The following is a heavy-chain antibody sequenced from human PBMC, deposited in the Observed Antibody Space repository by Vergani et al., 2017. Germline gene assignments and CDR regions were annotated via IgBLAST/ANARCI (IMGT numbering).Heavy chain of an antibody. CDR3: ARGSSSWLGDAFDI. D-gene: IGHD6-13*01. CDR2: INPSGGST. V-gene: IGHV1-46*03. J-gene: IGHJ3*02. Sequence: QVQLVQSGAEVKKPGASVKVSCKASGYTFTGSYMHWVRQAPGQGLEWMGWINPSGGSTSYAQKFQGRVTRTRDTSTSTVYMELSSLRSEDTAVYYCARGSSSWLGDAFDIWGQGTMVTVSS. CDR1: GYTFTGSY.